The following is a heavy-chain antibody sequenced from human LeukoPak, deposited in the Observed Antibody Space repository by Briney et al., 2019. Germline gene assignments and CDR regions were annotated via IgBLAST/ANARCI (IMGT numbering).Heavy chain of an antibody. CDR2: ISAYNGNT. Sequence: ASVTVSCKASGYTFTSYGISWVRQAPGQGLAWMGWISAYNGNTNYAQKLQGRVTMTTDTSTSTAYMELRSLRSDDTAVYYCARSRLPTMIGNYWGQGTLVTVSS. V-gene: IGHV1-18*01. D-gene: IGHD3-22*01. CDR3: ARSRLPTMIGNY. CDR1: GYTFTSYG. J-gene: IGHJ4*02.